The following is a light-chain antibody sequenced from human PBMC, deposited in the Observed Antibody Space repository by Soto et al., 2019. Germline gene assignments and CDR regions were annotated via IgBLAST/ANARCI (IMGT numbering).Light chain of an antibody. Sequence: EIVLTQSPGTLSLSPGERATLSCRASQSVSSNYLAWFQQKPGQAPRLLIYGASSRAAGIPDRFSGSGSGTDFTLTISRLEPEDFAVYYCQQYRSPPPTFGGGTKVEI. CDR1: QSVSSNY. V-gene: IGKV3-20*01. CDR2: GAS. J-gene: IGKJ4*01. CDR3: QQYRSPPPT.